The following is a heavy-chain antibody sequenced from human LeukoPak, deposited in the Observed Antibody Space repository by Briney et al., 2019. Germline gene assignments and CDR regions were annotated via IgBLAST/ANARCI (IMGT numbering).Heavy chain of an antibody. J-gene: IGHJ4*02. V-gene: IGHV3-30-3*01. D-gene: IGHD1-26*01. CDR2: ITYDGTNK. Sequence: PGGSLRLSCAASGFTFSDYYMSWIRQAPGKGLEWVAAITYDGTNKYYADSVKGRFTISRDNSKNTLYLQMNSLRAEDTAVYYCARGLLGAPTSYFDYWGQGTLVTVSS. CDR1: GFTFSDYY. CDR3: ARGLLGAPTSYFDY.